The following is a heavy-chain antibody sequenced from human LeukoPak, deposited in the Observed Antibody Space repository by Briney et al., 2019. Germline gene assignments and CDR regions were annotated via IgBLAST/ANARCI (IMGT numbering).Heavy chain of an antibody. V-gene: IGHV3-74*01. D-gene: IGHD7-27*01. CDR3: ARGPSGWGSLDS. Sequence: PGGSLRLSCAASGLTFSSYWMHWVRQAPGKGLVWVSRINSDGSSTNYADSVKGRFTISRDNAKNTLYLQVKSLRAEDTAAYYCARGPSGWGSLDSWGQGTLVTVSS. CDR1: GLTFSSYW. J-gene: IGHJ4*02. CDR2: INSDGSST.